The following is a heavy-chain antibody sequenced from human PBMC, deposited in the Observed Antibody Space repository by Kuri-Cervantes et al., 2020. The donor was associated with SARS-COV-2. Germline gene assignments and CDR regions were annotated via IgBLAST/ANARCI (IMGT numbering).Heavy chain of an antibody. CDR2: INPNSGGT. CDR3: ARDRGYDILTGYYPFDY. Sequence: ASVKVSCKASGYTFTGYYMHWVRQAPGQGLERMGWINPNSGGTNYAQKFQGRVTMTRDTSISTAYMELSRLRSDDTAVYYCARDRGYDILTGYYPFDYWGQGTLVTVSS. J-gene: IGHJ4*02. V-gene: IGHV1-2*02. CDR1: GYTFTGYY. D-gene: IGHD3-9*01.